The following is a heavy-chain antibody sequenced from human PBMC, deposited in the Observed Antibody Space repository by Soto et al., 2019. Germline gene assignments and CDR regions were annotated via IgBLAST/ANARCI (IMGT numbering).Heavy chain of an antibody. D-gene: IGHD1-7*01. J-gene: IGHJ4*02. CDR2: INSDGTRI. V-gene: IGHV3-74*01. CDR1: VFTFTNSR. Sequence: GSLRLSSPASVFTFTNSRIHWVRQAPGKGLVWVARINSDGTRINYADSVKGRFTISRDNAKNTVFLQMNSLRDEDSAVYFCARAGDWNYVQDFWGQGTLVTVSS. CDR3: ARAGDWNYVQDF.